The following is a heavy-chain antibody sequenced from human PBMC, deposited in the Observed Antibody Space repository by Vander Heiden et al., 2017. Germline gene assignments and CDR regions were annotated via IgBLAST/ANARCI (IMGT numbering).Heavy chain of an antibody. D-gene: IGHD3-22*01. CDR3: ARAPPSYYYDSSGYSYYFDY. CDR1: GGTFSSHA. V-gene: IGHV1-69*01. CDR2: IIPIFGTA. J-gene: IGHJ4*02. Sequence: QVQLVQSGAEVKKPGSSVKVSCTASGGTFSSHAITWVRQAPGQGLEWMGGIIPIFGTANYAQKVQGRVTITADESTSTAYMELSSLRSEDTAVYYCARAPPSYYYDSSGYSYYFDYWGQGTLVTVSS.